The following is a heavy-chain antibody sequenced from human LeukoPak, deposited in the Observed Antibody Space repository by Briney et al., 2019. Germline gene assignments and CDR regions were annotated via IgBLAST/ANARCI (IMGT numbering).Heavy chain of an antibody. J-gene: IGHJ3*02. D-gene: IGHD4-17*01. CDR1: GGSISSGNYY. CDR3: ARDLYGDYGGGLDAFDI. CDR2: IYTSGST. V-gene: IGHV4-61*02. Sequence: PSETLSLTCTVSGGSISSGNYYWHWIRQPAGKGLEWIGRIYTSGSTNYNPSLKSRVTISIDTSKNQLSLKLSSVTAADTAVYYCARDLYGDYGGGLDAFDIWGQGTMATVSS.